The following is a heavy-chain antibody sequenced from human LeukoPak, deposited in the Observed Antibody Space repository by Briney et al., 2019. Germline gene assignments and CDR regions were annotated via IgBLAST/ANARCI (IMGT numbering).Heavy chain of an antibody. V-gene: IGHV7-4-1*02. CDR1: GYTFTSYA. Sequence: GASVKVSCKASGYTFTSYAMNWVRQAPGQGLEWMGWINTNTGNPTYAQGFTGRFVFSLDTSVSTAYLQIRSLKAEDPAVYYCARQFTIFGVVSKPPSLSYYYGMDVCGQGITLTVSS. CDR2: INTNTGNP. D-gene: IGHD3-3*01. CDR3: ARQFTIFGVVSKPPSLSYYYGMDV. J-gene: IGHJ6*02.